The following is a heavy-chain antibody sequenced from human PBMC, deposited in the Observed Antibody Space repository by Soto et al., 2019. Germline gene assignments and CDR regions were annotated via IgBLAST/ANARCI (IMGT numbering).Heavy chain of an antibody. J-gene: IGHJ6*02. Sequence: QVRLQESGPGLVKPSETLSLTCTVSGGSISRYYWSWIRQPPGKGLEWIGYMYNTGSTIYNPSLKSRVTLPVDTSKNQFSLKLNSVTAADTAVYYCARDLWGYCGADCYPLDVWGQGTTVTVSS. CDR2: MYNTGST. CDR1: GGSISRYY. CDR3: ARDLWGYCGADCYPLDV. D-gene: IGHD2-21*02. V-gene: IGHV4-59*01.